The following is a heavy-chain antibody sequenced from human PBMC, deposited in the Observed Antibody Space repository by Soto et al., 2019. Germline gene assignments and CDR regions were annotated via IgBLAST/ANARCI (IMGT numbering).Heavy chain of an antibody. CDR3: ALTYYGSGSYYNVRWFDP. D-gene: IGHD3-10*01. J-gene: IGHJ5*02. CDR1: GFSLTTSGVG. Sequence: SGPTLVNPTQTLTLTCTLSGFSLTTSGVGVGWIRQPPGKALEWLAFIYWDEDKRYSPSLKSRLTITKDTSKNQVVLTMTNMDPVDTATYYCALTYYGSGSYYNVRWFDPWGQGTLVTVSS. CDR2: IYWDEDK. V-gene: IGHV2-5*02.